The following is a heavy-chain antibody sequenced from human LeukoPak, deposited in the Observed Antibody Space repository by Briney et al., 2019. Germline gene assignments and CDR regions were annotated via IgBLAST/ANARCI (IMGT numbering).Heavy chain of an antibody. CDR1: GYTFTNYG. J-gene: IGHJ4*02. CDR2: ISAYNGNT. Sequence: ASVKVSCKASGYTFTNYGIIRVRQAPGQGLEWMGWISAYNGNTNYAQKLQGRVTMTTDTSTSTTYMELRSLRSDDTAVYYCARERQFPSDDYWGQGTLVTVSS. D-gene: IGHD5-24*01. V-gene: IGHV1-18*01. CDR3: ARERQFPSDDY.